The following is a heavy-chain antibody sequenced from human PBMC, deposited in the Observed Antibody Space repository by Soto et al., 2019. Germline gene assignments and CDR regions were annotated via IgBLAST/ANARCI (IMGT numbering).Heavy chain of an antibody. D-gene: IGHD6-6*01. V-gene: IGHV4-39*01. CDR2: IYYSGST. J-gene: IGHJ4*02. Sequence: PSETLSLTCTVPGGSISSSSYYWGWIRQPPGKGLEWIGSIYYSGSTYYNPSLKSRVTISVDTSKNQFSLKLSSVTAADTAVYYCARVRARVPAAPAPYSSSSEVDYWGQGTLVTVSS. CDR1: GGSISSSSYY. CDR3: ARVRARVPAAPAPYSSSSEVDY.